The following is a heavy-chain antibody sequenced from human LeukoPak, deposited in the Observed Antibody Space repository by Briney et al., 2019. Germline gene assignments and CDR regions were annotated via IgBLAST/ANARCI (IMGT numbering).Heavy chain of an antibody. CDR2: ISAYNGNT. CDR3: ARDHGEWFRESLFDY. D-gene: IGHD3-10*01. J-gene: IGHJ4*02. Sequence: ASVKVSCKASGYTFTSYGISWVRQAPGQGLEWMGWISAYNGNTNYAQKLQGRVTMTTDTSTSTAYMELRSLRSDDTAVYYCARDHGEWFRESLFDYWGQGTLVTVSS. CDR1: GYTFTSYG. V-gene: IGHV1-18*01.